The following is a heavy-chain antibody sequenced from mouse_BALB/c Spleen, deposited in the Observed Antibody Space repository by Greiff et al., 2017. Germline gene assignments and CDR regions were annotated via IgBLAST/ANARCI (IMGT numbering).Heavy chain of an antibody. CDR3: ARAGGGYAMDY. CDR2: IDPANGNT. V-gene: IGHV14-3*02. CDR1: GFNIKDNY. J-gene: IGHJ4*01. Sequence: EVQLQQSGAELVKPGASVKLSCTASGFNIKDNYMHWVKQRPEQGLEWIGRIDPANGNTKYDPKFQGKATITADTSSNTAYLQLSSLTSEDTAVYYCARAGGGYAMDYWGQGTSVTVSS.